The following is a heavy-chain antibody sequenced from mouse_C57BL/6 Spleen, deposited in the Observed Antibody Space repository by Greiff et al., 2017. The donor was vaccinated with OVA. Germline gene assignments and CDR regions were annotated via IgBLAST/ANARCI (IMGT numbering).Heavy chain of an antibody. J-gene: IGHJ3*01. CDR1: GYTFTDYN. CDR2: INPNNGGT. Sequence: EVKLQESGPELVKPGASVKMSCKASGYTFTDYNMHWVKQSHGKSLEWIGYINPNNGGTSYNQKFKGKATLTVNKSSSTAYMELRSLTSEDSAVYYCARGAYGNYGWFAYWGQGTLVTVSA. V-gene: IGHV1-22*01. D-gene: IGHD2-1*01. CDR3: ARGAYGNYGWFAY.